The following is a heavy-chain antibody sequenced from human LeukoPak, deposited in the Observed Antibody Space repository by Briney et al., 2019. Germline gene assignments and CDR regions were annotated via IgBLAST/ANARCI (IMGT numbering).Heavy chain of an antibody. CDR2: INPNSGGT. CDR1: GYTLTAYY. CDR3: ARVSSSGWNPWYFQH. D-gene: IGHD6-19*01. J-gene: IGHJ1*01. V-gene: IGHV1-2*06. Sequence: ASVKVSCRASGYTLTAYYIYWVRQAPGQGLEWMGRINPNSGGTDYAQNFQGRVTMTRDTSISTAYMELSRLRSDDTAVYYCARVSSSGWNPWYFQHWGQGTLVTVSS.